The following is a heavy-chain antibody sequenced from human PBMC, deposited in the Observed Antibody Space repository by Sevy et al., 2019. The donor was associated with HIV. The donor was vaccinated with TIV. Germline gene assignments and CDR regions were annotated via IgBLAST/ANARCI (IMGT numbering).Heavy chain of an antibody. Sequence: SETLSLTCTVSGGSISSGRYYWSWVRQSPGKGLEWIAYIYYSANTNYNPSLKSRATISVDTSKNRFSLKLTSVTTADTAVYYCAGEGGGVTSPLYYGMDVWGQGTTVTVSS. CDR3: AGEGGGVTSPLYYGMDV. D-gene: IGHD2-21*02. CDR2: IYYSANT. V-gene: IGHV4-61*01. CDR1: GGSISSGRYY. J-gene: IGHJ6*02.